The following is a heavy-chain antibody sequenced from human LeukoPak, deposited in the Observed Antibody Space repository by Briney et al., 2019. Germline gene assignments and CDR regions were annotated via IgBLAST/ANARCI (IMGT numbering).Heavy chain of an antibody. D-gene: IGHD3-10*01. CDR1: GDSISSGNYY. CDR3: ARLRSGSPYYYFDY. V-gene: IGHV4-61*02. CDR2: IHTSGTT. Sequence: PSQTLSLTCTVSGDSISSGNYYWTWIRLPAGKGLEWIGRIHTSGTTNYNPSLHNRVTISVDTSKNQFSLKLSSVTAADTAVYYCARLRSGSPYYYFDYWGQGTLVTVSS. J-gene: IGHJ4*02.